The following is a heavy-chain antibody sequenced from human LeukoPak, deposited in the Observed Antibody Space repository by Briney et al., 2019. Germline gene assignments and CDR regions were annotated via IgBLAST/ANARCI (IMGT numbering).Heavy chain of an antibody. CDR2: ISAYNGNT. V-gene: IGHV1-18*04. D-gene: IGHD3-9*01. CDR1: GYTFTSYG. J-gene: IGHJ4*02. Sequence: ASVKVSCKASGYTFTSYGISWVRQAPGQGLEWMGWISAYNGNTNYAQKLQGRVTMTADTSTSTAYMELRSLRSDDTAVYYCARDTGILTGYSLRYWGQGTLVTVSS. CDR3: ARDTGILTGYSLRY.